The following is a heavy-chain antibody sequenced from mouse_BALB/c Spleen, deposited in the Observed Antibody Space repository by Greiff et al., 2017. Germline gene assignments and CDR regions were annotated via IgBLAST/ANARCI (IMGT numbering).Heavy chain of an antibody. J-gene: IGHJ4*01. Sequence: VQLHQPGAELVKPGTSVKLSCKASGYNFTSYWINWVKLRPGQGLEWIGDIYPGSGSTNYNEKFKSKATLTVDTSSSTAYMQLSSLASEDSALYDCARTLYYGYDYYAMDYWGQGTSVTVSS. D-gene: IGHD1-2*01. CDR1: GYNFTSYW. V-gene: IGHV1-55*01. CDR3: ARTLYYGYDYYAMDY. CDR2: IYPGSGST.